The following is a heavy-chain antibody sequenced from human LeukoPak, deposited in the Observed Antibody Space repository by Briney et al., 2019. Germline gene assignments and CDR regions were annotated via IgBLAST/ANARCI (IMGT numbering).Heavy chain of an antibody. Sequence: PSETLSLTCTVSGGSISSYYWSWIRQPPGKGLEWIGYIYYSGSTNYNPSLKSRVTISVDTSKNQFSLELSSVTAADTAVYYCARWGSITPARFDYWGQGTLVTVSS. CDR1: GGSISSYY. V-gene: IGHV4-59*01. CDR3: ARWGSITPARFDY. D-gene: IGHD3-16*01. CDR2: IYYSGST. J-gene: IGHJ4*02.